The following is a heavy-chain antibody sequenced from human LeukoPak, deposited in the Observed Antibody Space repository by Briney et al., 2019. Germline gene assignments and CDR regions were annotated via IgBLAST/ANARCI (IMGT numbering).Heavy chain of an antibody. V-gene: IGHV1-18*01. J-gene: IGHJ6*02. CDR3: ATPRSPVPAAMYGYYGMDV. CDR2: ISAYNGNT. D-gene: IGHD2-2*01. Sequence: ASVKVSCKASGYTFTSYDINWVRQATGQGLEWMGWISAYNGNTNYAQKLQGRVTMTTDTSTSTAYMELRSLRSEDTAVYYCATPRSPVPAAMYGYYGMDVWGQGTTVTVSS. CDR1: GYTFTSYD.